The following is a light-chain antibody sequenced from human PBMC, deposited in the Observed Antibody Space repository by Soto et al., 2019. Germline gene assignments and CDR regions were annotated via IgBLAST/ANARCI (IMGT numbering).Light chain of an antibody. V-gene: IGLV2-8*01. Sequence: QSALTQPPSASGSPGHSVTISCTGTSSDVGGYNYVSWYQQHPGKAPKLMIYEVSKRPSGVPDRFSGSKSGNTASLTVSGLQAEDEADYYCSSYEGSNNYVFGTGTKVTVL. J-gene: IGLJ1*01. CDR3: SSYEGSNNYV. CDR2: EVS. CDR1: SSDVGGYNY.